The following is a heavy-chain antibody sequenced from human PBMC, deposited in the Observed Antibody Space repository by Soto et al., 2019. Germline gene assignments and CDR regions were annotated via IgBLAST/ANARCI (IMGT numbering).Heavy chain of an antibody. CDR1: GFTFSSYA. J-gene: IGHJ5*02. Sequence: QVQLVESGGGVVQPRRSLRLSCAASGFTFSSYAMHWVRQAPGKGLEWVAVISYDGSNKYYADSVKGRFTISRDNSKNTLYLQMNSLRAEDTAVYYCARDPGYYGSGRPWFDPWGQGTLVTVSS. V-gene: IGHV3-30-3*01. CDR3: ARDPGYYGSGRPWFDP. CDR2: ISYDGSNK. D-gene: IGHD3-10*01.